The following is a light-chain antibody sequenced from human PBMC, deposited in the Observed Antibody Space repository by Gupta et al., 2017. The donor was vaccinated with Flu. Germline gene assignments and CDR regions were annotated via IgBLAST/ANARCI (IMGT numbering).Light chain of an antibody. Sequence: QSALTHPASVSGSPGQSITISCTGTSSDVGGYNYVSWYQQHPGKAPKLMIYEVSKRPSGVSNRFSGSKSGNTASLTISGLQAEDEADYYCSSYTSSSAVVFGGGTKLTVL. CDR2: EVS. CDR1: SSDVGGYNY. J-gene: IGLJ2*01. V-gene: IGLV2-14*01. CDR3: SSYTSSSAVV.